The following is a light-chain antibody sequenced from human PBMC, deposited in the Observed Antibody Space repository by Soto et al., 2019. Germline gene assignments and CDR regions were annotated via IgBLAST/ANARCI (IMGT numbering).Light chain of an antibody. CDR2: KAS. V-gene: IGKV1-5*03. CDR3: QQYESFPRT. Sequence: DIPMTQSPSTLSASVGDRVTITCRASQSINNWLAWYQQKPGKAPKLFIFKASTLEIGVPSRFSGSGSGTEFTLSISSLQPDDFATYFCQQYESFPRTFDQGTKVEIK. J-gene: IGKJ1*01. CDR1: QSINNW.